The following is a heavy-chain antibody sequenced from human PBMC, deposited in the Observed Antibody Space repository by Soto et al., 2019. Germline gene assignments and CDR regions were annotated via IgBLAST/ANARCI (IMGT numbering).Heavy chain of an antibody. CDR3: ANGAVTTSLYYFDY. CDR2: ISSDGSEK. CDR1: GFTFSTYG. V-gene: IGHV3-30*18. Sequence: QVQLVESGGGVVQPGRSLRLSCAASGFTFSTYGVHWVRQAPGKGLEWVAVISSDGSEKYYAGSVKGRVSISRDNSMSTLYLPMDSLRAVGTAVYYCANGAVTTSLYYFDYWGQGTLVTVSS. D-gene: IGHD4-17*01. J-gene: IGHJ4*02.